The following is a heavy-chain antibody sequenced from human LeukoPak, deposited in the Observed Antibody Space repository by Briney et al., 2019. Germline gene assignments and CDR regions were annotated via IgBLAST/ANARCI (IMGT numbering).Heavy chain of an antibody. V-gene: IGHV4-4*07. CDR3: ARDLYSSSSENNWFDP. Sequence: PSETLSLTCTVSGGSISSYYWSWIRQPAGKGLEWIGRIYTSGSTNYNPSLKSRVTMSVDTSKNQFSLKLSSVTAADTAVYYCARDLYSSSSENNWFDPRGQGTLVTVSS. CDR1: GGSISSYY. D-gene: IGHD6-6*01. CDR2: IYTSGST. J-gene: IGHJ5*02.